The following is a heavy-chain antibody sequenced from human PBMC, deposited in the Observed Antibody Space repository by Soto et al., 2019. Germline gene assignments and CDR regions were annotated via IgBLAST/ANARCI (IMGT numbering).Heavy chain of an antibody. V-gene: IGHV4-30-2*01. CDR3: AREDSGGFFDL. CDR1: GSSISSAGYS. Sequence: QLQLQESVSGPVKPSQTLSLTCAVSGSSISSAGYSWSWIRQPLGKGLEWIGYIYSGTTHYNPSLTSRVTISIDRPKNQISLRLRSVTAADTALYYCAREDSGGFFDLWGQGTLVTVSS. J-gene: IGHJ4*02. CDR2: IYSGTT. D-gene: IGHD2-15*01.